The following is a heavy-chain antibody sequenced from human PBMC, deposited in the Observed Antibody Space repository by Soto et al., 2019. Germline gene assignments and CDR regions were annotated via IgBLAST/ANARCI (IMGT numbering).Heavy chain of an antibody. CDR1: GFSLSTNKVA. CDR3: AHRRNSTFNY. Sequence: SGPTLVNPTQTLTLTCPFSGFSLSTNKVAVGWIRQPPGKALEWLAVIYGNEDKRYSPSLKNRLTIAKDTSINQVGLAMTNMDPVDTATYYCAHRRNSTFNYWGQGALVTVSS. CDR2: IYGNEDK. D-gene: IGHD3-3*02. V-gene: IGHV2-5*01. J-gene: IGHJ4*02.